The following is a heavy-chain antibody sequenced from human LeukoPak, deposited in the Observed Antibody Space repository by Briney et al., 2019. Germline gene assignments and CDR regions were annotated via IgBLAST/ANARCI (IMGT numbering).Heavy chain of an antibody. Sequence: SGTLSLTCAVSGDSMSSIDWWSWVRQPPGKGLEWIGEIHHTGSTNYNPSLKSRVTISVDKSKNQFSLNFNSMSAADTAVYYCASSGGSYSGYWGQGTLVTVSS. J-gene: IGHJ4*02. V-gene: IGHV4-4*02. D-gene: IGHD1-26*01. CDR2: IHHTGST. CDR1: GDSMSSIDW. CDR3: ASSGGSYSGY.